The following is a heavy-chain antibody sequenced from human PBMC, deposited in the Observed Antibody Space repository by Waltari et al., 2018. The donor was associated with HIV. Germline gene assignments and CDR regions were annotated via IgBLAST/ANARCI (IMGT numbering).Heavy chain of an antibody. CDR3: ARDHTWLHSDS. Sequence: EVQLVESGGGLVQPGGSLRLSCAASGFNFSTYWMSWVRQAPGKWLEWVANIKQDGMEKYYVDSVKGRFTISRDNTKNSLYLQMNSLRAEDTAVYYCARDHTWLHSDSWGQGTLVTVSS. J-gene: IGHJ4*02. CDR2: IKQDGMEK. V-gene: IGHV3-7*01. CDR1: GFNFSTYW. D-gene: IGHD5-12*01.